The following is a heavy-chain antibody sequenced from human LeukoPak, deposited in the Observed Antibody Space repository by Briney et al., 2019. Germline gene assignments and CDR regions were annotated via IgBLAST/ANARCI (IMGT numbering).Heavy chain of an antibody. CDR3: ARASRVVPAAMHGWFDP. CDR1: GGTFSSYA. Sequence: SVKVSCKASGGTFSSYAISWVRQVPGQGLEWMGGIIPIFGTANYAQKFQGRVTITADESTSTAYMELSSLRSEDTPVYYCARASRVVPAAMHGWFDPWGQGTLVTVSS. J-gene: IGHJ5*02. V-gene: IGHV1-69*13. D-gene: IGHD2-2*01. CDR2: IIPIFGTA.